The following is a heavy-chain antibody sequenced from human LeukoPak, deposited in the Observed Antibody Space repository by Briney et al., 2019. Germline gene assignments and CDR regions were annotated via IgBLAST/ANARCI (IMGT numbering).Heavy chain of an antibody. CDR2: ISSSSSYI. Sequence: PGGSLRLSCAASGFAFSSYSMDWVRQAPGKGLEWVSSISSSSSYIYYADSVKGRFTISRDNAKNSLYLQMNSLRAEDTAVYYCATDFHHSGSSTMDVWGQGTTVTVSS. V-gene: IGHV3-21*01. CDR1: GFAFSSYS. D-gene: IGHD1-26*01. CDR3: ATDFHHSGSSTMDV. J-gene: IGHJ6*02.